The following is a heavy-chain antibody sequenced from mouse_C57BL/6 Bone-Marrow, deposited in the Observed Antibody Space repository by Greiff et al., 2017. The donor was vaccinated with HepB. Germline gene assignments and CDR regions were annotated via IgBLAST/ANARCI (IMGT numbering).Heavy chain of an antibody. V-gene: IGHV1-4*01. Sequence: VQLVESGAELARPGASVKMSCKASGYTFTSYTMHWVKQRPGQGLEWIGYINPSSGYTKYNQKFKDKATLTADKSSSTAYMQLSSLTSEDSAVYYCAREYYGNYGAYWGQGTLVTVSA. D-gene: IGHD2-1*01. CDR3: AREYYGNYGAY. CDR2: INPSSGYT. J-gene: IGHJ3*01. CDR1: GYTFTSYT.